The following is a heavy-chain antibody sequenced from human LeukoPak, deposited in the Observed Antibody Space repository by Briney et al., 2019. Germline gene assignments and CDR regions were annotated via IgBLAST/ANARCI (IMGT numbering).Heavy chain of an antibody. CDR2: IYTSGST. V-gene: IGHV4-4*09. CDR3: ARLHFSDYGGNSYYYYMDV. Sequence: PSETLSLTCTVSGGSISSYYWSWIRQPPGKGLEWIGYIYTSGSTNYNPSLKSRVTISVDTSKNQFSLKLSSVTAADTAVYYCARLHFSDYGGNSYYYYMDVGGKGTTVTGS. J-gene: IGHJ6*03. CDR1: GGSISSYY. D-gene: IGHD4-23*01.